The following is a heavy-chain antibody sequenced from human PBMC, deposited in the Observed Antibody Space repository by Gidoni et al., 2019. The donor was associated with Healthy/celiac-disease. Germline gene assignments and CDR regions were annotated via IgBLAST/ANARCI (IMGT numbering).Heavy chain of an antibody. D-gene: IGHD3-3*01. J-gene: IGHJ4*02. CDR2: ISANGGST. V-gene: IGHV3-23*01. Sequence: GQMFEPGEVQAQVGGLLTLACAGSADTFSTYAMTWVRQAPGRGLEWVSSISANGGSTYYADSVKGRFTVSRDNSKKTIYLQMNSLRTEDTAVYYCADFWSGVTYLPYWGQGSLVSVSS. CDR3: ADFWSGVTYLPY. CDR1: ADTFSTYA.